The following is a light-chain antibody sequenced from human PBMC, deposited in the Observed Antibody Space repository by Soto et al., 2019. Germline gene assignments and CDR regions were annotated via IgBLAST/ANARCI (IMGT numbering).Light chain of an antibody. CDR2: GNS. Sequence: QSVLTQPPSVSGSPGQRVTISCTGSSSNIGAGYDVHWYQQLPGTAPKLLIYGNSNRPSGVPDRFSGSKSGTSASLAITGLQAEDEADDYCQSSDSSLSGSVFGTGTKLTVL. CDR1: SSNIGAGYD. V-gene: IGLV1-40*01. J-gene: IGLJ1*01. CDR3: QSSDSSLSGSV.